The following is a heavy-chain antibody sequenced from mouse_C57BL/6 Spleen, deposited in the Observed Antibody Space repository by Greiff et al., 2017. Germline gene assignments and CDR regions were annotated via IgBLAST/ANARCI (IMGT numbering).Heavy chain of an antibody. CDR1: GYTFTDYN. D-gene: IGHD1-1*01. CDR2: INPNNGGT. Sequence: EVMLVESGPELVKPGASVKIPCKASGYTFTDYNMDWVKQSHGKSLEWIGDINPNNGGTIYNQKFKGKATLTVDKSSSTAYMELRSLTSEDTAVYYCARHYGSSWYFDVWGTGTTVTVSS. CDR3: ARHYGSSWYFDV. J-gene: IGHJ1*03. V-gene: IGHV1-18*01.